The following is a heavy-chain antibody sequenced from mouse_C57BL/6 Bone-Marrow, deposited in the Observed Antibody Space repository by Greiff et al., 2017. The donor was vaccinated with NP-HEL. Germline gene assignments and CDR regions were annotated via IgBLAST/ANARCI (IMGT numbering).Heavy chain of an antibody. Sequence: VQLHQSGAALARPGASVTMSCKASGYTFTSYTMHWVTQRPGQGLEWIGYINPSSGYTKYNQKFKDKATLTADKSSSTAYMQLGSLTSEDSAVYYCARGGMGLRRAWFAYWGQGTLVTVSA. V-gene: IGHV1-4*01. CDR2: INPSSGYT. CDR1: GYTFTSYT. D-gene: IGHD2-2*01. J-gene: IGHJ3*01. CDR3: ARGGMGLRRAWFAY.